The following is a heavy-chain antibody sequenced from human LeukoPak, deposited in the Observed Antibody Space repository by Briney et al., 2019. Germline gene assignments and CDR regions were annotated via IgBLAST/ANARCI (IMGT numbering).Heavy chain of an antibody. D-gene: IGHD4-17*01. V-gene: IGHV3-9*01. CDR3: AKVNDYGDSGGYFDY. CDR2: ISWNSGSI. J-gene: IGHJ4*02. CDR1: GFTFDDYA. Sequence: PGGSLRLSCAAFGFTFDDYAMHWVRQAPGKGLEWVSGISWNSGSIGYADSVKGRFTISRDNAKNSLYLQMNSLRAEDTALYYCAKVNDYGDSGGYFDYWGQGTLVTVSS.